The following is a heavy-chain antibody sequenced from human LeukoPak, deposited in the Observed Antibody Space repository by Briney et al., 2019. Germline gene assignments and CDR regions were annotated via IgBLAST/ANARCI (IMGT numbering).Heavy chain of an antibody. CDR1: GGPISSSSGY. CDR2: IYYSGST. J-gene: IGHJ6*03. CDR3: ARVVGSYYYYYVDV. Sequence: PSETLSLTCTVSGGPISSSSGYWGWIRQPPGRGLEWIGTIYYSGSTYYNPSLKSRVTISVDTSKNQFSLKLSSVTAADTAVYYCARVVGSYYYYYVDVWGKGTTVTVSS. V-gene: IGHV4-39*07.